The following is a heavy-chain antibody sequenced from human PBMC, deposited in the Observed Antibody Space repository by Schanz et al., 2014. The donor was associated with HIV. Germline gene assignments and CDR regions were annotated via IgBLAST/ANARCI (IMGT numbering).Heavy chain of an antibody. V-gene: IGHV1-2*02. CDR1: GYSFTGYY. CDR2: INPTNGKT. J-gene: IGHJ4*02. Sequence: QVQLVQSGAEVEKPGASAKVSCKASGYSFTGYYIHWVRQAPGQGLEWMGWINPTNGKTFYTQKFRGRVTMTRDTSVNTASMEVSRLMSDDTAVYYCARNQYRMLPFDFWGQGTLVTVSS. D-gene: IGHD2-15*01. CDR3: ARNQYRMLPFDF.